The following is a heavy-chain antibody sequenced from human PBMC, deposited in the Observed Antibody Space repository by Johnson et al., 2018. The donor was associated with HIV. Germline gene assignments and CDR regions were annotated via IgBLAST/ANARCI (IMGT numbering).Heavy chain of an antibody. J-gene: IGHJ3*02. CDR2: ISFDGNNK. Sequence: QMQLVESGGGVVQPGGSLRLSCAASGFTFSSYALHWVRQAPGKGLEWVAVISFDGNNKNYADSVKGRFTISRDNSKNTLYVQMNSLRAEDTAVYYCARVPNDAFDIWGQGTMVTASS. V-gene: IGHV3-30*14. CDR3: ARVPNDAFDI. CDR1: GFTFSSYA.